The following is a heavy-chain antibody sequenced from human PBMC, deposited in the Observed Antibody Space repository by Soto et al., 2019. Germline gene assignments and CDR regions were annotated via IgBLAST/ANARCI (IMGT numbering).Heavy chain of an antibody. CDR2: MNPYSGNT. CDR1: GYTFTSYD. J-gene: IGHJ4*02. D-gene: IGHD2-2*01. V-gene: IGHV1-8*01. CDR3: TRTSLHYFDY. Sequence: QVQLVQSGAEVKKPGASVKVSCKASGYTFTSYDINWVRQATGQGLEWMGWMNPYSGNTGYAQKFQGRVSMTRNTSISTAYMELSSLTSEATAVYYCTRTSLHYFDYWGQGTLVTVSS.